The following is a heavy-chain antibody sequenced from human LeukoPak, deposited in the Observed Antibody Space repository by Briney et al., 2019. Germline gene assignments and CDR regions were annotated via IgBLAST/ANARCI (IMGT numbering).Heavy chain of an antibody. Sequence: NPSETLSLTCTVSGGSISSSSYYWGWIRQPPGKGLEWIGSIYYSGSTYYNPSLKSRVTISVDTSKNQFSLKLSSVTAADTAVYYCAIRSGSYLETEYYFDYWGQGTLVTVSS. V-gene: IGHV4-39*01. CDR1: GGSISSSSYY. CDR2: IYYSGST. CDR3: AIRSGSYLETEYYFDY. D-gene: IGHD1-26*01. J-gene: IGHJ4*02.